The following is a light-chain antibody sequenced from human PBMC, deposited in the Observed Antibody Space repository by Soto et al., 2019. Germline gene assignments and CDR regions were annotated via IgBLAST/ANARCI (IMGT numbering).Light chain of an antibody. V-gene: IGLV2-23*02. J-gene: IGLJ1*01. CDR2: EVT. CDR1: SSDVGSYNL. Sequence: QSVLTQPASVSGSPGQSITISCTGTSSDVGSYNLVSWYQQHPGKAPKFMIFEVTQRPSGVSNRFSGSKSGNTASLTISGLRAEDEADYYCCSYAGSSTYVFGTGTKVTVL. CDR3: CSYAGSSTYV.